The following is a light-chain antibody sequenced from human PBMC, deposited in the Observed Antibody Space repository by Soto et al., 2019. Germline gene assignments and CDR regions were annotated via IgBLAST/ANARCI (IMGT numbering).Light chain of an antibody. J-gene: IGLJ1*01. Sequence: QSVLTQPPSASETPGQRVTISCSGSSSNIGSNHVYWYQHLPGTAPKRLIYRNYLRPSGVPDRFSASKSATSASLAISGLRSDDEADYYCGSYTTSSNYVFGTGTKLTVL. CDR2: RNY. CDR1: SSNIGSNH. CDR3: GSYTTSSNYV. V-gene: IGLV1-47*01.